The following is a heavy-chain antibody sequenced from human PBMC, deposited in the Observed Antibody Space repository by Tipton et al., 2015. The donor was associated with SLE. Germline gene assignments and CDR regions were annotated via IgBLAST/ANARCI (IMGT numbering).Heavy chain of an antibody. V-gene: IGHV4-34*01. CDR2: INHSGST. J-gene: IGHJ4*02. Sequence: TLSLTCAVYGGSFSGYYWSWIRQPPGKGLEWIGEINHSGSTKYNPSLKSRVTISVDTSKNQFSLKLSSVTAADTAVYYCARGDGSPDPFYFDYWGQGTLVTVSS. CDR3: ARGDGSPDPFYFDY. D-gene: IGHD3-22*01. CDR1: GGSFSGYY.